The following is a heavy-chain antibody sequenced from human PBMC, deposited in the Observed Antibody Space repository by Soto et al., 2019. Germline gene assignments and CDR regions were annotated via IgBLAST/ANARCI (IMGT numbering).Heavy chain of an antibody. D-gene: IGHD4-4*01. CDR2: IYYSGST. Sequence: SETLSLTCAVYGGSFSGYYWSWIRQPPGKGLEWIGYIYYSGSTYYNPSLKSRVTISVDTSKNQFSLKLSSVTAADTAVYYCARFDYRSDFDYWGQGTLVTVSS. CDR1: GGSFSGYY. CDR3: ARFDYRSDFDY. J-gene: IGHJ4*02. V-gene: IGHV4-34*09.